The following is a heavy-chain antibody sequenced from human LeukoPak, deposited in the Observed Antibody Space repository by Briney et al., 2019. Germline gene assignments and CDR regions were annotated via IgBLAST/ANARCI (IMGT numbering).Heavy chain of an antibody. J-gene: IGHJ5*02. Sequence: SETLSLTCAVYGGSFSGYYWSWIRQPPGKGLEWIGEINHSGSTNYNPSLKSRVTISVDTSKNQFSLKLSSVTAADTAVYYCARSFPGSCCLWFDPWGQGTLVTVSS. CDR3: ARSFPGSCCLWFDP. V-gene: IGHV4-34*01. CDR2: INHSGST. CDR1: GGSFSGYY. D-gene: IGHD3-10*01.